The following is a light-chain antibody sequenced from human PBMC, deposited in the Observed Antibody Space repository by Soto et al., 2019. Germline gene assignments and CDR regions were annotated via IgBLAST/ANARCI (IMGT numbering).Light chain of an antibody. CDR2: AAS. J-gene: IGKJ4*01. V-gene: IGKV1-12*01. Sequence: DIPMTQSPSSVSASVGDRVTITCRARQVISSRLAWYQQKPGKAPNLLIYAASSLQSGVPSRFSGSGSETDFTLTIGSLQPEDFATYYCQQSNSFPLTFGGGTKVEIK. CDR1: QVISSR. CDR3: QQSNSFPLT.